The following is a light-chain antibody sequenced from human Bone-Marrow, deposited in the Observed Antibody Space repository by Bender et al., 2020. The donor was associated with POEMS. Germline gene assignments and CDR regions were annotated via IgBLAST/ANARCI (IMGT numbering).Light chain of an antibody. V-gene: IGLV3-9*01. CDR2: RDR. CDR1: NSGSTK. Sequence: PPSVSVAPGQTATIICGGENSGSTKVHWYQQKPGQAPVLVIYRDRNRPSGIPKRFSGSNSGNTATLTISRAQAGDDADYYCQVWDSGTVVFGGGTKLTVL. J-gene: IGLJ2*01. CDR3: QVWDSGTVV.